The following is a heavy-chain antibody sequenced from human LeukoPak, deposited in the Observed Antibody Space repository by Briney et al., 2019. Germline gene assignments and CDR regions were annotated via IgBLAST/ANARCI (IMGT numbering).Heavy chain of an antibody. V-gene: IGHV4-39*01. CDR2: VHSSGST. D-gene: IGHD6-13*01. J-gene: IGHJ4*02. CDR1: DDSISSSNYY. CDR3: ARIRKRVYLDY. Sequence: PSETLSLTCSVSDDSISSSNYYWGWVRQSPGKGLEWIGSVHSSGSTYPNPSLQRRLTISVDTSKNQFSLKLSSVTAADTAVYYCARIRKRVYLDYWGQGTLVTVSS.